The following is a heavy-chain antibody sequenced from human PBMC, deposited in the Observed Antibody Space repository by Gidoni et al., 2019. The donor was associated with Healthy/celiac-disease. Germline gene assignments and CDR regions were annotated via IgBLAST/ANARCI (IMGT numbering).Heavy chain of an antibody. CDR3: ARQDGDSYYYYYYMDV. CDR2: IYYSGST. CDR1: GGSISSSSYY. Sequence: QLQLQESGPGLVKPSETLSLTCTVSGGSISSSSYYWGWIRQPPGKGLEWIGSIYYSGSTYYNPSLKSRVTISVDTSKNQFSLKLSSVTAADTAVYYCARQDGDSYYYYYYMDVWGKGTTVTVSS. J-gene: IGHJ6*03. D-gene: IGHD4-17*01. V-gene: IGHV4-39*01.